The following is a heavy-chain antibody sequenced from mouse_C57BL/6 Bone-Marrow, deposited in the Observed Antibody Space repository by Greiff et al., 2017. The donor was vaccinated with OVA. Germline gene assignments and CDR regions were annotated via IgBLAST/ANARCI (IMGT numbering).Heavy chain of an antibody. D-gene: IGHD3-3*01. V-gene: IGHV1-15*01. CDR1: GYTFTDYE. J-gene: IGHJ4*01. CDR2: IDPETGGT. CDR3: TRRGDPYYAMDY. Sequence: VKLQESGAELVRPGASVTLSCKASGYTFTDYEMHWVKQTPVHGLEWIGAIDPETGGTAYNQKFKGKAILTADKSSSTAYMELRSLTSEDSAVYYCTRRGDPYYAMDYWGQGTSVTVSS.